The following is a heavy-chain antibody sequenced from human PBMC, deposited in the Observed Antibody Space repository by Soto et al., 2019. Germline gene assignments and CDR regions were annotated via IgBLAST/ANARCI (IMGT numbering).Heavy chain of an antibody. V-gene: IGHV4-61*01. CDR2: IYYSGST. CDR3: ASLRDILTGYSWGYYYYGMDV. D-gene: IGHD3-9*01. J-gene: IGHJ6*02. CDR1: GCCVSSGSYY. Sequence: SETLSLTCTVSGCCVSSGSYYWSWIRQPPGKGLEWIGYIYYSGSTNYNPSLKSRVTISVDTSKNQFSLKLSSVTAADTAVYYCASLRDILTGYSWGYYYYGMDVWGQGTTVTVSS.